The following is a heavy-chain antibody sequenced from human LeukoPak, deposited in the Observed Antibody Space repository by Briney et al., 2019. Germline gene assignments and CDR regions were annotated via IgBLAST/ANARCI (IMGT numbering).Heavy chain of an antibody. CDR3: ARDGGYYGSGSYYNPSY. CDR1: GFTFSSYA. CDR2: ISYDGSNK. D-gene: IGHD3-10*01. Sequence: GRSLRLSCAASGFTFSSYAMHWVRQAPGKGLEWVAVISYDGSNKYYADSVKGRFTISRDDSKNTLYLQMNGLRAEDTAVYYCARDGGYYGSGSYYNPSYWGQGTLVTVSS. J-gene: IGHJ4*02. V-gene: IGHV3-30-3*01.